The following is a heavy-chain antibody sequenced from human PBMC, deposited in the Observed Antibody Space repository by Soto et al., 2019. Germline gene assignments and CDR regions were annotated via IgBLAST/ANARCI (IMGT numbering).Heavy chain of an antibody. Sequence: GGSLRLSCAASGFTFSSYSMSWVRQAPGKGLEWVSYISSSSSTIYYADSVKGRFTISRDNAKNSLYLQMNSLRAEDTAVYYCARDSYDSSGYSALGDYWGQGTLVTVSS. CDR3: ARDSYDSSGYSALGDY. D-gene: IGHD3-22*01. J-gene: IGHJ4*02. CDR1: GFTFSSYS. V-gene: IGHV3-48*01. CDR2: ISSSSSTI.